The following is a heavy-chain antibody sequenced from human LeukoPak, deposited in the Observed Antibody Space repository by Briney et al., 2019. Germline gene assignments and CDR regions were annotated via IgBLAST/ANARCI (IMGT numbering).Heavy chain of an antibody. CDR1: GGSFSSGNYY. D-gene: IGHD1-14*01. CDR3: ARDSRWTDRTKRGAIDY. V-gene: IGHV4-31*03. Sequence: SETLSLTCTVSGGSFSSGNYYWSWIRQHPGKGLEWIGYISYSGKTYYNPSLKSRVTISVATSKNQFSLKLSSVTAADTAVYYCARDSRWTDRTKRGAIDYWGQGTLVTVSS. CDR2: ISYSGKT. J-gene: IGHJ4*02.